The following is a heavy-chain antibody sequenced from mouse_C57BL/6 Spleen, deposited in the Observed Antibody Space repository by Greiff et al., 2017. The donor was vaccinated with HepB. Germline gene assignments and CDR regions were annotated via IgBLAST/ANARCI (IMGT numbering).Heavy chain of an antibody. Sequence: VKLQESGPELVKPGASVKLSCKASGYTFTSYDINWVKQRPGQGLEWIGWIYPRDGSTKYNEKFKGKATLTVDTSSSTAYMELHSLTSEDSAVYFCAREEGNYVVYAMDYWGQGTSVTVSS. V-gene: IGHV1-85*01. CDR2: IYPRDGST. CDR1: GYTFTSYD. D-gene: IGHD2-1*01. CDR3: AREEGNYVVYAMDY. J-gene: IGHJ4*01.